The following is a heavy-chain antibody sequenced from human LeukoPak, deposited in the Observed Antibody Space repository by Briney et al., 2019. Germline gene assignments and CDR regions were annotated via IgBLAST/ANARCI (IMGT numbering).Heavy chain of an antibody. D-gene: IGHD3-3*01. Sequence: SQTLSLTCTVSGGSISSGDYYWSWIRQPPGKGLEWIGYIYYSGSTYYNPSLKSRVTISVDTSKNQFSLKLSSVTAADTAVYYCAREVVDFWSGYYTGFDPWGQGTLVTVSS. CDR1: GGSISSGDYY. CDR3: AREVVDFWSGYYTGFDP. J-gene: IGHJ5*02. V-gene: IGHV4-30-4*01. CDR2: IYYSGST.